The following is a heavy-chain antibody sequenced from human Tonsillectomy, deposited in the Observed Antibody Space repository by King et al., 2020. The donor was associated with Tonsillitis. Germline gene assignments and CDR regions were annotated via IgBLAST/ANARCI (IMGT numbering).Heavy chain of an antibody. CDR1: GGSISSYY. CDR3: ARSYTRHCYKVGRWCGWFDP. D-gene: IGHD2-2*02. CDR2: IYYSGST. Sequence: VQLQESGPGLVKPSETLSLTCTVSGGSISSYYWSWIRQPPGKGLEWIGYIYYSGSTNYNPSLKSRVTISVDTSKNQFSLKLSSVTAADTAVYYCARSYTRHCYKVGRWCGWFDPWGQGTLVTVSS. V-gene: IGHV4-59*01. J-gene: IGHJ5*02.